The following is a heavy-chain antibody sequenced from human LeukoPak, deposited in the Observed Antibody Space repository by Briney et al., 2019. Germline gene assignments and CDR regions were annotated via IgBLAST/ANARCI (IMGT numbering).Heavy chain of an antibody. Sequence: QPGGSLRLSCAASGFTFRNHGMHWVRQAPGKGLEWVAVIYYDGSLKYYADSVKGRFTLSRDNSKNTLYLQMDSLRAEDTAVYFCVRDIRSYYCDYWGQGTRVTVSS. CDR1: GFTFRNHG. J-gene: IGHJ4*02. CDR2: IYYDGSLK. V-gene: IGHV3-33*01. D-gene: IGHD3-10*01. CDR3: VRDIRSYYCDY.